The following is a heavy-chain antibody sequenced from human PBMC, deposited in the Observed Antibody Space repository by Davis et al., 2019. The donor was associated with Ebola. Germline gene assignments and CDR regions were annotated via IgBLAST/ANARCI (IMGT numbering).Heavy chain of an antibody. CDR3: ARGWLRTGLDI. CDR2: TYYSSKWFN. V-gene: IGHV6-1*01. CDR1: GDSVSGNSGA. J-gene: IGHJ3*02. Sequence: PSETLSLTCAISGDSVSGNSGAWNWIRQSPSRGLEWLGRTYYSSKWFNDYAASVKSRTTINPDTSKNQSSLQLNSVTPEDTAVYYCARGWLRTGLDIWGQGTMVIVSS. D-gene: IGHD5-24*01.